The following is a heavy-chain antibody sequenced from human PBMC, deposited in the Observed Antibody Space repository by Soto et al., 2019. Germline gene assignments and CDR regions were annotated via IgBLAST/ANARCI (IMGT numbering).Heavy chain of an antibody. V-gene: IGHV3-23*01. CDR1: GFIFSNYG. CDR3: ITTVTANSIFDY. J-gene: IGHJ4*02. Sequence: GGSLRLSCAASGFIFSNYGMSWVRQAPGKGLEWVSEISGSGATTYYADSVKGRFTSSRDNSKNTLYLQMNSLTAEDTAVYYCITTVTANSIFDYWGQGTLVTVSS. D-gene: IGHD3-22*01. CDR2: ISGSGATT.